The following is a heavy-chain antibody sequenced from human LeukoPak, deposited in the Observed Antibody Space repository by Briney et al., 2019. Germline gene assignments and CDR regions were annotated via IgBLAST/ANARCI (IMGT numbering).Heavy chain of an antibody. CDR1: EFTYSAYA. J-gene: IGHJ3*02. CDR2: ISGDGRST. D-gene: IGHD4-23*01. Sequence: GGSLRLSCAASEFTYSAYAMSWVRQAPGKGLEWVSTISGDGRSTFCADSVKGRFTISRDDSKTTLFLQMNSLRAEDTAIYYCARRYGGWGAFDIWGQGTVVTVSS. V-gene: IGHV3-23*01. CDR3: ARRYGGWGAFDI.